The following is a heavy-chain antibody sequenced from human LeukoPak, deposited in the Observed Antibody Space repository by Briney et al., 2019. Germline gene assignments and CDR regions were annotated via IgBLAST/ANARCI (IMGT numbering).Heavy chain of an antibody. Sequence: ASETLSLTCTVSGGSISSSSYYWGWIRQPPGKGLEWIGSIYYRGITYYNPSLKSRVTISVDTSKNQFSLKLSSVTAADTAVYYCARVVYDSSTYPKSYFGFWGQGTLVTASS. CDR3: ARVVYDSSTYPKSYFGF. CDR1: GGSISSSSYY. J-gene: IGHJ4*02. D-gene: IGHD3-22*01. V-gene: IGHV4-39*07. CDR2: IYYRGIT.